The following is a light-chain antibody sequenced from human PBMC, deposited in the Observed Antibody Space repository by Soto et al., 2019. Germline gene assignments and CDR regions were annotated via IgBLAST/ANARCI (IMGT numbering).Light chain of an antibody. Sequence: QSVLTQPPSASGSLGQSVTISCTGTSTDVGGYNYVSWYQQHPGKAPKLMIYEVNKRPSGVPDRFSGSKSGNTASLTVSGLQAEDEADYYCSSYAGSNNLGVFGTGTKVTVL. J-gene: IGLJ1*01. CDR2: EVN. CDR3: SSYAGSNNLGV. V-gene: IGLV2-8*01. CDR1: STDVGGYNY.